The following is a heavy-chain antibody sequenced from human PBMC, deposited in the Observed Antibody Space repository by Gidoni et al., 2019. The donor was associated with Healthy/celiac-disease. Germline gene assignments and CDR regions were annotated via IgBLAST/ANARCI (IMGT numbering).Heavy chain of an antibody. V-gene: IGHV3-73*02. CDR2: LRSNTISYAT. CDR3: TSPLAGLAYYSYGLDV. D-gene: IGHD6-6*01. CDR1: GSTCRGYA. Sequence: EVQTVESGGGVVQHGGSLKLSCAAAGSTCRGYATHWVRQASGKGLAWVGRLRSNTISYATAYAASVNGRFTISRDDSTNTAYLQMNSLKTEATAVYYCTSPLAGLAYYSYGLDVWGQGTTVTVSS. J-gene: IGHJ6*02.